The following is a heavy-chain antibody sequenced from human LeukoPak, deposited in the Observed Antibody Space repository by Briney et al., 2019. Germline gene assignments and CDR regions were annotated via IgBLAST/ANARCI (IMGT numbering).Heavy chain of an antibody. J-gene: IGHJ4*02. D-gene: IGHD3-22*01. Sequence: AGGSLRLSCAASGFTFSSYSMNWVRQAPGKGLEWVSSISSSSSYIYYADSVKGRFTISRDNAKNSLYLQMNSLRAEDTAVYYCARDANLITMIVVATELDYWGQGTLVTVSS. CDR2: ISSSSSYI. V-gene: IGHV3-21*01. CDR1: GFTFSSYS. CDR3: ARDANLITMIVVATELDY.